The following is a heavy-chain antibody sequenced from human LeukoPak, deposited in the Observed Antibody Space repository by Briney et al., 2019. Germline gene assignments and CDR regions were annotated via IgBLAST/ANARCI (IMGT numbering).Heavy chain of an antibody. CDR1: GFTFSSYS. D-gene: IGHD6-13*01. CDR2: ISSSSYII. CDR3: AIDRGRGAAAGHFDY. J-gene: IGHJ4*02. V-gene: IGHV3-48*02. Sequence: PGGSLRLSCAASGFTFSSYSMNWVRQAPGKGLEWVSYISSSSYIIYYADSVKGRFTISRDNAKNPLYLQMNSLRDEDTAVYYCAIDRGRGAAAGHFDYWGQGTLVTVSS.